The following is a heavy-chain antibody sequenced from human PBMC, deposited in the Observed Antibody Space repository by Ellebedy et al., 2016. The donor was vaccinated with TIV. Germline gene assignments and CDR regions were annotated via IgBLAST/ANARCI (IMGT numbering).Heavy chain of an antibody. Sequence: MPSETLSLTCTVPGGSISSYYWSWIRPPPGKGLEWIGYISYSGSTNYNPSLKSRVTISVDTSKNQFSLRLNSVTAADTAVYYCARVVWQQPVSYAFDIWGQGTMVTVSS. D-gene: IGHD6-13*01. CDR2: ISYSGST. CDR1: GGSISSYY. V-gene: IGHV4-59*01. CDR3: ARVVWQQPVSYAFDI. J-gene: IGHJ3*02.